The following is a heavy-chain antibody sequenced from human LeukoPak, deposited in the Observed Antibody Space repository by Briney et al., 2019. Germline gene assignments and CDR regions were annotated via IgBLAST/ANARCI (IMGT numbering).Heavy chain of an antibody. J-gene: IGHJ4*02. D-gene: IGHD2-15*01. V-gene: IGHV3-23*01. CDR3: ARETSGSFPY. CDR1: GFTFSSYA. Sequence: GGSLRLSCVASGFTFSSYAMNWVRQAPGKGLEWVSGISGSGGSTFYADSVKGRFTISRDNSKNSLYLQMNNLSAEDTAVYYCARETSGSFPYWGQGTLVTVSS. CDR2: ISGSGGST.